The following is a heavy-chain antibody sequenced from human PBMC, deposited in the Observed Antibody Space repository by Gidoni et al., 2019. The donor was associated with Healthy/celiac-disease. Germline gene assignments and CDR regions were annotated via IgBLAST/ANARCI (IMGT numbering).Heavy chain of an antibody. CDR1: GFTVSSNY. Sequence: EVQLVESGGGLVQPGGSLRLSCAASGFTVSSNYRSWVRQAPGKGLGWVSVSYSGGSTYYANSVKGRFTISRHNSKNTLYLQMNSLRAEDTAVYYCAREGVWFGESEPYYYGMDVWGQGTTVTVSS. D-gene: IGHD3-10*01. CDR2: SYSGGST. CDR3: AREGVWFGESEPYYYGMDV. J-gene: IGHJ6*02. V-gene: IGHV3-53*04.